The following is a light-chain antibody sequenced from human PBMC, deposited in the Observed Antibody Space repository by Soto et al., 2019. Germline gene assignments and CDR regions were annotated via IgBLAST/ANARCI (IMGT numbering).Light chain of an antibody. CDR3: QQYKDCPPT. CDR2: VAS. V-gene: IGKV3-15*01. Sequence: KAPTIVSGSPGERATLSCRASQSVSDYLAWYQQRPGQAPRLLIFVASTRATGFPARFSGSGSGTEFTLTISRLESEDFAVYYCQQYKDCPPTFGQGTKVDIK. J-gene: IGKJ1*01. CDR1: QSVSDY.